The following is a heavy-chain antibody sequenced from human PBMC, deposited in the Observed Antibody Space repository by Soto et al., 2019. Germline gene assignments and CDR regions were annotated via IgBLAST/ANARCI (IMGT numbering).Heavy chain of an antibody. CDR3: ARDSGCSSTSCHYPY. D-gene: IGHD2-2*01. CDR2: IIPIFGTA. CDR1: GYTFTSYG. V-gene: IGHV1-69*13. J-gene: IGHJ4*02. Sequence: SVKVSCKASGYTFTSYGISWVRQAPGQGLEWMGGIIPIFGTANYAQKFQGRVTITADESTSTAYMELSSLRSEDTAVYYCARDSGCSSTSCHYPYWGQGTLVTVSS.